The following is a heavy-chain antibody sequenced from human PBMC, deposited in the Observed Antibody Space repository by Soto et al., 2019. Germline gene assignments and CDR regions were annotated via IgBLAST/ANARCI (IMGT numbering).Heavy chain of an antibody. CDR3: AKEYGSTWIDH. CDR1: GFTFSTDG. V-gene: IGHV3-30*18. CDR2: MSYDGTKQ. D-gene: IGHD6-13*01. Sequence: GGSLRLSCAASGFTFSTDGMHWVRQAPGKGLEGVAAMSYDGTKQYYVDSVKGRFTITRDNSRNTLFLQLNSLRDEDTAVYYCAKEYGSTWIDHWGQGTPVTVSS. J-gene: IGHJ4*02.